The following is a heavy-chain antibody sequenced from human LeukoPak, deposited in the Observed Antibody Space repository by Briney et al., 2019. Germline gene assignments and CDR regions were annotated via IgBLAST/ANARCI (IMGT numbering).Heavy chain of an antibody. J-gene: IGHJ4*02. CDR2: IYYSGST. V-gene: IGHV4-59*01. CDR1: GGSISSYY. CDR3: ARGGQQPRCPFDY. Sequence: SETLSLTCTVSGGSISSYYWSWIRQPPGKGLEWIGYIYYSGSTNYNPSLKSRVTISVDTSKNQFSLKLSSVTAADTAVYYCARGGQQPRCPFDYWGQGTLVTVSS. D-gene: IGHD6-13*01.